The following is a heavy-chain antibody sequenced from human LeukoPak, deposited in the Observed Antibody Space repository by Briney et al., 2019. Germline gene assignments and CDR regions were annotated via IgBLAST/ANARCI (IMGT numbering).Heavy chain of an antibody. CDR3: ARGWPQRLDYQLFAYDI. CDR2: IYTSGST. V-gene: IGHV4-4*07. CDR1: GGSISSYY. D-gene: IGHD2-2*01. Sequence: PSETLSLTCTVSGGSISSYYWSWIRQPAGKGLEWIGRIYTSGSTNYNPSLKSRVTMSVDTSKNQFSLKLSSVTAADTAVYYCARGWPQRLDYQLFAYDIWGQGTMVTVSS. J-gene: IGHJ3*02.